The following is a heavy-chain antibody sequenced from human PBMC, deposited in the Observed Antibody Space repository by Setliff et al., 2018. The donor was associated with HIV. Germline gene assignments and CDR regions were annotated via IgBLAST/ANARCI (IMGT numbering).Heavy chain of an antibody. Sequence: SETLSLTCTVSGGSISSSSHYWGWIRQPPGKGLEWIGGIYYSGGTYYNPSLKSRVTISVDTSKNQFSLKLSSVTAADTAVYYCARVSRGGSSPGWFDPWGQGTLVTVSS. D-gene: IGHD6-6*01. CDR2: IYYSGGT. CDR1: GGSISSSSHY. J-gene: IGHJ5*02. V-gene: IGHV4-39*07. CDR3: ARVSRGGSSPGWFDP.